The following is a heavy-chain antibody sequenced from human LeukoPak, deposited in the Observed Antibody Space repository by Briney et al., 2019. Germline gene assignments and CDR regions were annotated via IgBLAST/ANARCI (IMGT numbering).Heavy chain of an antibody. Sequence: SVRDSSKTSGGTFIGSAITWVRQAPGQGLEWMGRIIPALNITSYAQKFQGRVTITADTSTSTAYMELSSLRSEETAVYYCARDQGLTAQRPYGSAVWDRGTTVTVSS. CDR3: ARDQGLTAQRPYGSAV. CDR2: IIPALNIT. D-gene: IGHD5-18*01. J-gene: IGHJ6*02. CDR1: GGTFIGSA. V-gene: IGHV1-69*04.